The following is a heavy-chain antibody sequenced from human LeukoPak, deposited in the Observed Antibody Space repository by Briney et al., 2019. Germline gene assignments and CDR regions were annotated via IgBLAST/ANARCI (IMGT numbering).Heavy chain of an antibody. D-gene: IGHD6-19*01. CDR3: AREDLAVAGVKSLYYFDY. Sequence: GRSLRLSCAASGFTFDDYAMHWVRQAPGKGLEWVSGISWNSGSIGYADSVKGRFTISRDNAKNSLYLQMNSLRAEDTAVYYCAREDLAVAGVKSLYYFDYWGQGTLVTVSS. V-gene: IGHV3-9*01. CDR2: ISWNSGSI. CDR1: GFTFDDYA. J-gene: IGHJ4*02.